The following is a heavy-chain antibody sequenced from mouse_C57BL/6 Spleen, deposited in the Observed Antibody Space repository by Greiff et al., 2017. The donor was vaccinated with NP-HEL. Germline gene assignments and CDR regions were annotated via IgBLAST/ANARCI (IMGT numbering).Heavy chain of an antibody. D-gene: IGHD2-2*01. CDR3: ARWVGYGDAMDY. J-gene: IGHJ4*01. CDR1: GYTFTSYW. Sequence: VQLQQPGAELVKPGASVKLSCKASGYTFTSYWMHWVKQRPGQGLEWIGMIHPNSGSTNYNEKFKSKATLTVDKSSSTAYMQLSSLTSEDSAVYYCARWVGYGDAMDYWGQGTSVTVSS. CDR2: IHPNSGST. V-gene: IGHV1-64*01.